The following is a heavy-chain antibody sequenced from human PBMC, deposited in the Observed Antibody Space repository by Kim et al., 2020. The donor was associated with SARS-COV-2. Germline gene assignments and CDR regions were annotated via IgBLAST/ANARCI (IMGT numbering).Heavy chain of an antibody. D-gene: IGHD2-21*01. CDR3: ARGRVATLHDFNY. V-gene: IGHV3-11*01. CDR2: ISSSGSTI. CDR1: GFTFSDYY. J-gene: IGHJ4*02. Sequence: GGSLRLSCAASGFTFSDYYMSWIRQAPGKGLEWVSDISSSGSTIYYADSVKGRFTISRDNAKNSLYLQMNSLRAEDTAVYYCARGRVATLHDFNYWGQGTLVTVSS.